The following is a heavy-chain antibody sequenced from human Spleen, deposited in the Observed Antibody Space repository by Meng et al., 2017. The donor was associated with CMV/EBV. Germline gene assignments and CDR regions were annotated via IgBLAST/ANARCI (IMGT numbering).Heavy chain of an antibody. D-gene: IGHD6-6*01. CDR3: AKDGGSSTGVYFDY. CDR2: IRYDGNDE. V-gene: IGHV3-30*02. CDR1: GFTSFYG. Sequence: LSLTCAASGFTSFYGMQWVRQAPGKGLEWVAYIRYDGNDEYYADAVKGRFTISRNNSKNTLYLQMNSLRAEDTAVYYCAKDGGSSTGVYFDYWGQGTLVTVSS. J-gene: IGHJ4*02.